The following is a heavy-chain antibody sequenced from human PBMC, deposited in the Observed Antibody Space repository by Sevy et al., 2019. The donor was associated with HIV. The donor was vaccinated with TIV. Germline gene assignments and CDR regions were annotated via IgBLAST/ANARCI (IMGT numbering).Heavy chain of an antibody. J-gene: IGHJ4*02. D-gene: IGHD6-6*01. CDR2: ISSSSSYI. V-gene: IGHV3-21*01. CDR3: ASYDSSSARRFDY. Sequence: GGSLRLSCAASGFTFSSYSMNWVRQAPGKGLEWVSSISSSSSYIYYADSVKGRFTISRDNAKNSLYLQRNSLRAEDTAGYYWASYDSSSARRFDYWGQGTLVTVSS. CDR1: GFTFSSYS.